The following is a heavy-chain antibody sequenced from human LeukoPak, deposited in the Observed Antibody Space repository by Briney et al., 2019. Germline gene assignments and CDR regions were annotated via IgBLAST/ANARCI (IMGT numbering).Heavy chain of an antibody. D-gene: IGHD3-22*01. Sequence: GGSLTPSTAAAGFTFSDYYMRWIRHPPKKGLEWVSYISSSGSTIYYADSMKGRFTISRDNAKNSLYLQMNSLRAEDTAVYYCARGRYYDSSGYAIDYWGQGTLVTVSS. CDR3: ARGRYYDSSGYAIDY. CDR1: GFTFSDYY. V-gene: IGHV3-11*01. J-gene: IGHJ4*02. CDR2: ISSSGSTI.